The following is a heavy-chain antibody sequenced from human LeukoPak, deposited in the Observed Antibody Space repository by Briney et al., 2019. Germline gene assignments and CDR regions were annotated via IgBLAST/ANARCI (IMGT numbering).Heavy chain of an antibody. V-gene: IGHV4-59*08. CDR3: ARQGGGFWYFDL. CDR1: GGSISSYC. J-gene: IGHJ2*01. CDR2: IYYSGST. D-gene: IGHD6-25*01. Sequence: PSETLSLTCTVSGGSISSYCWSWIRQPPGKGLEWTGYIYYSGSTNYNPSLKSRVTISVDTSKNQFSLKLSSVTAADTAVYYCARQGGGFWYFDLWGRGTLVTVSS.